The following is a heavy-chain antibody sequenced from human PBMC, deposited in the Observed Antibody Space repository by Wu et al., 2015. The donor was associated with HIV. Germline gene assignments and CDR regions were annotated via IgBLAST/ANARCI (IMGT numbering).Heavy chain of an antibody. CDR1: GYTFTSYG. CDR2: ISAYNGNT. CDR3: ASDFGYYSGSVS. D-gene: IGHD6-19*01. Sequence: QVQLVQSGAEVKKPGASVKVSCKASGYTFTSYGISWVRQAPGQGLEWVGWISAYNGNTNYAQKFQGRVTITTDESTSTAYMEVSSLRSEDTAVYYCASDFGYYSGSVSWGQGTLVTVSS. V-gene: IGHV1-18*01. J-gene: IGHJ5*02.